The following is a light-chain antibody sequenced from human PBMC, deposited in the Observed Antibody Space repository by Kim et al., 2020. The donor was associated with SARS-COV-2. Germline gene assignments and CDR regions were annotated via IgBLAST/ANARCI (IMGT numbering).Light chain of an antibody. CDR3: QERSSWPRST. J-gene: IGKJ4*01. CDR1: QSVSNN. CDR2: AVS. V-gene: IGKV3-11*01. Sequence: LSPGERATISCRASQSVSNNFAWYQQKPGQAPRLLIYAVSNRATGIPARFSGSGSGTDFTLTISSLEPEDFALYYCQERSSWPRSTFGGGTKLEI.